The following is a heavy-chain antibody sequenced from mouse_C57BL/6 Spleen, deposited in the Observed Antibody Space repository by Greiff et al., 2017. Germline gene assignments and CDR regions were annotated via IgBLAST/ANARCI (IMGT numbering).Heavy chain of an antibody. V-gene: IGHV1-50*01. CDR3: ARGDLRGMDY. J-gene: IGHJ4*01. CDR1: GYTFTSYW. CDR2: IDPSDSYT. Sequence: VQLQQPGAELVKPGASVKLSCKASGYTFTSYWMQWVKQRPGQGLEWIGEIDPSDSYTNYNQKFKGKATLTVDTSSSTAYMQLSSLTSEDSAVYYCARGDLRGMDYWGQGTSVTVSS.